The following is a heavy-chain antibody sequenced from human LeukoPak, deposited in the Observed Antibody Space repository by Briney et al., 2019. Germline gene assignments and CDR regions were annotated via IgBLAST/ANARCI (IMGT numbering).Heavy chain of an antibody. J-gene: IGHJ5*02. CDR1: GFTFSSYG. Sequence: GRSLRLSCAASGFTFSSYGMHWVRQAPGKGLEWVAVISYDGSNKYYADSVKGRFTISRDNSKNTLYLQMNSLRAEDTAVYCCAKDCSSTSCAWGQGTLVTVSS. CDR3: AKDCSSTSCA. CDR2: ISYDGSNK. V-gene: IGHV3-30*18. D-gene: IGHD2-2*01.